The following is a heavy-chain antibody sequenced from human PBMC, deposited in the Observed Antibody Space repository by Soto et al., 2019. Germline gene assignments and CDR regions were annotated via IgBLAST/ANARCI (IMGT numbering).Heavy chain of an antibody. Sequence: EVQLVESGGGLVKPGGSLRLSCTASGFTFNNARMNWVRQTPGKGLEWVGRIKSKTDGDTATYAAPVKGRFTISRDDSKTTLYLQMNSLKTEDTAVYYCTTGDYTSGTDHWGQGILVTVSS. CDR3: TTGDYTSGTDH. CDR2: IKSKTDGDTA. D-gene: IGHD6-19*01. V-gene: IGHV3-15*07. J-gene: IGHJ4*02. CDR1: GFTFNNAR.